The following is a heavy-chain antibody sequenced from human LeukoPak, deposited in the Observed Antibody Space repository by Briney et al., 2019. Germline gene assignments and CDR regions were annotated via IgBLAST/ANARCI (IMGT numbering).Heavy chain of an antibody. CDR2: INPNSGGT. Sequence: ASVKVSCKASGGTFSSYAISWVRQAPGQGLEWMGWINPNSGGTNYAQKFQGRVTMTRDTSISTAYMELSRLRSDDTAVYYCARPSIAAETWFDPWGQGTLVTVSS. CDR3: ARPSIAAETWFDP. CDR1: GGTFSSYA. V-gene: IGHV1-2*02. D-gene: IGHD6-13*01. J-gene: IGHJ5*02.